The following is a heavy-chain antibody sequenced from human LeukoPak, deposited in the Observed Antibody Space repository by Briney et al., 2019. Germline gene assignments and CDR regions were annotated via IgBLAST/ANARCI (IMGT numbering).Heavy chain of an antibody. J-gene: IGHJ5*02. D-gene: IGHD2-2*02. CDR2: IYYNGRT. CDR3: ARGYQVLYAS. Sequence: PSETLSLTCTVSGGSISDDYWTWIRQPPGKGLEWVGYIYYNGRTNYNHSLKSRVTISIDTSKIQFSLKLSSVTAADTAVYYCARGYQVLYASWGQGTLVTVSS. V-gene: IGHV4-59*01. CDR1: GGSISDDY.